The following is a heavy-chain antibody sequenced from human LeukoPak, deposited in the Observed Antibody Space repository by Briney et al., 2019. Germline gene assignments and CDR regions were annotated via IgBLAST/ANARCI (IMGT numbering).Heavy chain of an antibody. CDR2: ISWNSGSI. CDR1: GFTFDDYA. D-gene: IGHD3-10*01. J-gene: IGHJ6*02. CDR3: AKDAGSGSYDVLGYYYGMDV. Sequence: SLRLSCAASGFTFDDYAMHWVRPAPGTGLEWVSGISWNSGSIGYADSVKGRFTISRDNAKSSLYLQMNILRAEDTALYYCAKDAGSGSYDVLGYYYGMDVWGQGTTVTVS. V-gene: IGHV3-9*01.